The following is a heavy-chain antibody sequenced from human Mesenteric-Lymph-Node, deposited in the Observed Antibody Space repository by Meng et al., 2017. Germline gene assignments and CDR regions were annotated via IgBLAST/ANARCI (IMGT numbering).Heavy chain of an antibody. CDR3: VISSHN. CDR1: GGSITSTSSY. Sequence: QGQRQESGPGLVKPSGTLSLTCTVSGGSITSTSSYWGWVRQPPGKGLEWIGSIYYRGSTNYNPSLKSRISMSVDMSKNQFSLKVNSVTAADTAIYYCVISSHNWGQGTLVTVSS. V-gene: IGHV4-39*07. CDR2: IYYRGST. D-gene: IGHD3-3*02. J-gene: IGHJ4*02.